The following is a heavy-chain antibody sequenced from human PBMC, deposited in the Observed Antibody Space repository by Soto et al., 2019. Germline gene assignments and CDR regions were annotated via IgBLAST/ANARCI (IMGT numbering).Heavy chain of an antibody. Sequence: GGSLRLSCAASGFTFSSYAMSWVRQAPGKGLEWVSAISGSGGSTYYADSVKGRFTISRDNSKNTLYLQMNSLRAEDTAVYYCAKDWTYEMATIWSHNWFDPWGQGTLVTVSS. CDR3: AKDWTYEMATIWSHNWFDP. J-gene: IGHJ5*02. CDR1: GFTFSSYA. V-gene: IGHV3-23*01. D-gene: IGHD5-12*01. CDR2: ISGSGGST.